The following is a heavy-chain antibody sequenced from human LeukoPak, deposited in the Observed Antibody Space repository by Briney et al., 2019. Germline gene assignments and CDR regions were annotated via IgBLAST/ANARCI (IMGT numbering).Heavy chain of an antibody. CDR3: AKDEDCSSTSCYYLAYYYYYGMDV. CDR1: GFTFSTYG. Sequence: GGSLRLSCVASGFTFSTYGMSWVRQAPGKGLEWVSTTSDRAGSSSYSDSVKGRFTISRDNSKNTLYLQMNSLRAEDTAVYYCAKDEDCSSTSCYYLAYYYYYGMDVWGQGTTVTVSS. V-gene: IGHV3-23*01. D-gene: IGHD2-2*01. CDR2: TSDRAGSS. J-gene: IGHJ6*02.